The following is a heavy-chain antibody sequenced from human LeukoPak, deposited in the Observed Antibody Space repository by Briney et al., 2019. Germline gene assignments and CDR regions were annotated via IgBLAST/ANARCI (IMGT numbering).Heavy chain of an antibody. J-gene: IGHJ4*02. CDR1: GFTFSDYY. CDR2: ISSSGSTI. Sequence: GGSLRLSCAASGFTFSDYYMSWIRQAPGKALEWVSYISSSGSTIYYADSVKGRFTISRDNAKNSLYLQMNSLRAEDTAVYYCARYEQWELYFDYWGQGTLVTVSS. D-gene: IGHD1-26*01. CDR3: ARYEQWELYFDY. V-gene: IGHV3-11*01.